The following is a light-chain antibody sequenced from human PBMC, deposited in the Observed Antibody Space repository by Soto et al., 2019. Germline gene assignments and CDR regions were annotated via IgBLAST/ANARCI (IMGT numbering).Light chain of an antibody. Sequence: EIAMWKSPASLCVSQGQRATLSCRASQSVSNKLAWYQQKPGQAPRLLIYGASTRATGIPARFSGSGSGTEFTLTISSLQPDDFATYYCQQYNSYSQWTFGQGTKVDI. CDR1: QSVSNK. CDR3: QQYNSYSQWT. J-gene: IGKJ1*01. V-gene: IGKV3D-15*01. CDR2: GAS.